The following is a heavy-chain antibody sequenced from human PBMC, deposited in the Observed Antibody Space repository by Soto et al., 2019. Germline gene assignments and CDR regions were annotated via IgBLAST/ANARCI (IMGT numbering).Heavy chain of an antibody. J-gene: IGHJ4*02. CDR3: AREQLQVVIPDY. Sequence: EVQLVESGGGLVQPGGSLRLSCAASGFTFSSYWMNWVRQAPGKGLEWVANIKQDGSEKYYVDSVKGRFTISRDNTKNYLYLQMNSLRAEDTAVYYWAREQLQVVIPDYWGQGTLVTVSS. CDR2: IKQDGSEK. V-gene: IGHV3-7*01. D-gene: IGHD6-13*01. CDR1: GFTFSSYW.